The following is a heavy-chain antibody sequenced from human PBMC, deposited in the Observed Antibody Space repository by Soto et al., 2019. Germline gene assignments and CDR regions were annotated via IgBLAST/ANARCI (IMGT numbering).Heavy chain of an antibody. CDR2: INAGNGNT. CDR1: GYTFNSYV. V-gene: IGHV1-3*01. J-gene: IGHJ4*02. CDR3: ARDYVGGELYKGDLEY. Sequence: QVLLVQSGAEVKKPGASVKVSCKASGYTFNSYVLHWVRQAPGQGLEWMGWINAGNGNTKYSQKFQGRLTFTTDTTASTAYMEQGSLRCEDTAVYYCARDYVGGELYKGDLEYWGQGTLVTVSS. D-gene: IGHD1-26*01.